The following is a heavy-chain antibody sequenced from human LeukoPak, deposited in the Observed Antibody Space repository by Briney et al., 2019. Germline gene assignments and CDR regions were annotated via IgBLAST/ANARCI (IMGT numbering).Heavy chain of an antibody. CDR1: GYRFSTYW. CDR3: ARGDDTLTGYYMPVY. J-gene: IGHJ4*02. CDR2: IYPGDSET. Sequence: GESLKISCKGSGYRFSTYWIGWVRQMPGKGLEWMGIIYPGDSETTYSPSFQGQVTMSADRSISTAYLQWSSLKASDTAMYYCARGDDTLTGYYMPVYWGQGTLVTVSS. V-gene: IGHV5-51*01. D-gene: IGHD3-9*01.